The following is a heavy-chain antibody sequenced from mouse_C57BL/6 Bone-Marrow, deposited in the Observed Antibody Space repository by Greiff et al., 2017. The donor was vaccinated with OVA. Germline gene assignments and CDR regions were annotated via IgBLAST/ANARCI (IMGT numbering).Heavy chain of an antibody. CDR2: IWSGGST. J-gene: IGHJ4*01. V-gene: IGHV2-2*01. D-gene: IGHD3-3*01. Sequence: VQLQESGPGLVQPSQSLSITCTVSGFSFTSYGVHWVRQSPGKGLEWLGVIWSGGSTDYNAAFISRLSISKDNSKSQVFFKMNSLQADDTAIYYCARGDWSYYYAMDYWGQGTSVTVSS. CDR1: GFSFTSYG. CDR3: ARGDWSYYYAMDY.